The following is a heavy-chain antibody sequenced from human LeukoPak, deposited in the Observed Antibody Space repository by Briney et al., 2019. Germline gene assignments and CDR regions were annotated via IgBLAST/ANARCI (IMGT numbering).Heavy chain of an antibody. CDR1: GFTFSSYG. J-gene: IGHJ4*02. Sequence: GGSLRLSCAASGFTFSSYGMHWVRQAPGKGLEWVAFIRYDGSNKYYADSVKGRFTISRDNSKNTLYLQMNSLRAEDTAVYYCAKDRGSGSLGPYYFDYWAREPWSPSPQ. CDR3: AKDRGSGSLGPYYFDY. V-gene: IGHV3-30*02. D-gene: IGHD3-10*01. CDR2: IRYDGSNK.